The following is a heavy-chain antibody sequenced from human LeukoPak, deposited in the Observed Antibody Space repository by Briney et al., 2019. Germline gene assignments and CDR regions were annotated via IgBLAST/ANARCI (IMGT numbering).Heavy chain of an antibody. Sequence: GGSLRLSCAASGFTFSSYAMHWVCQAPGKGLEYVSGISSNGGSTYYAGSVKGRFTISRDNSKNTVNLQMGSLRIEDTAVYHCARMTLYGSGTVDWGQGILVTVSS. CDR1: GFTFSSYA. D-gene: IGHD3-10*01. J-gene: IGHJ4*02. V-gene: IGHV3-64*02. CDR2: ISSNGGST. CDR3: ARMTLYGSGTVD.